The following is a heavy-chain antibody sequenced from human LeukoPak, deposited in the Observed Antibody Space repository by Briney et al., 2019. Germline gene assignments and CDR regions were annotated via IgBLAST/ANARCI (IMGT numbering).Heavy chain of an antibody. CDR2: INWNGGST. CDR1: GFTFDDYG. V-gene: IGHV3-20*04. Sequence: GGSLRLSCAVSGFTFDDYGMSWVRQAPGKGLEWVSGINWNGGSTGYVDSVKGRFTISRDNAKNSLHLQMNSLRAEDTALYYCARGLHYACSGGTCFLDYWGQGTQVTVSS. D-gene: IGHD2-15*01. J-gene: IGHJ4*02. CDR3: ARGLHYACSGGTCFLDY.